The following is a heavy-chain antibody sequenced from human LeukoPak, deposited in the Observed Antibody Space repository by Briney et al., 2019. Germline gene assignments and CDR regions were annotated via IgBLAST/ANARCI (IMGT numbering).Heavy chain of an antibody. Sequence: ASVKVSCKASGYTFTSYDINWVRQATGQGLEWMGWMNPNSGNTGYAQKFQGRVTITTDTSTSTAYMELRSLRSDDTAVYYCARVGPLVYGNDAFDIWGQGTMVTVSS. CDR2: MNPNSGNT. J-gene: IGHJ3*02. D-gene: IGHD5/OR15-5a*01. V-gene: IGHV1-8*03. CDR3: ARVGPLVYGNDAFDI. CDR1: GYTFTSYD.